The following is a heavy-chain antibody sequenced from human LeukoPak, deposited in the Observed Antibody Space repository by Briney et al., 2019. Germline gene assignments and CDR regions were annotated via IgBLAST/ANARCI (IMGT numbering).Heavy chain of an antibody. D-gene: IGHD6-13*01. V-gene: IGHV1-69*05. CDR1: GGTFSSYA. J-gene: IGHJ5*02. CDR2: IIPIFGTA. Sequence: SVKVSCKSSGGTFSSYAISWARQAPGQGLEWMGGIIPIFGTANYAQKFQGRVTITTDESTSTAYMELSSLRSEDTAVYYCASAGQQLVYGWFDPWGQGTLVTVSS. CDR3: ASAGQQLVYGWFDP.